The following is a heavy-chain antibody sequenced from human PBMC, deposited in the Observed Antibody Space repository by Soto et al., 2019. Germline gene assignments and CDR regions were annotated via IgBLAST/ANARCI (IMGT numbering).Heavy chain of an antibody. CDR1: GFTFDDYA. D-gene: IGHD3-22*01. J-gene: IGHJ6*02. CDR2: ISGDGGST. V-gene: IGHV3-43*02. Sequence: GGSLRLSCAASGFTFDDYAMHWVRQAPGKGLEWVSLISGDGGSTYYADSVKGRFTNSRDNSKNSLYLQMNSLRTEDTALYYCAKDIEYFYDSSGYYDCYYYDMDVWGQGTTVTVS. CDR3: AKDIEYFYDSSGYYDCYYYDMDV.